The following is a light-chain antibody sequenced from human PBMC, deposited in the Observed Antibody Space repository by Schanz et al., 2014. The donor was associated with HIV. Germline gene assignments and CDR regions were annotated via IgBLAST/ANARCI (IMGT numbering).Light chain of an antibody. Sequence: DIQLTQSPSSLSASVGDRVTITCRASQSISSWLAWYQQKPGKAPKLLIYEASTLESGVPPRFSGSGSGTEFTLTITNLQPDDFATYFCQQYSSFSWTFGQGTKVEMK. J-gene: IGKJ1*01. CDR3: QQYSSFSWT. CDR1: QSISSW. CDR2: EAS. V-gene: IGKV1-5*03.